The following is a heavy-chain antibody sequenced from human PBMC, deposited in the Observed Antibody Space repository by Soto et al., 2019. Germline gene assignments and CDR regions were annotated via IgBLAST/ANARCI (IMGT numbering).Heavy chain of an antibody. CDR3: ARDPYYYDSSGYLDY. CDR2: ISYDGSNK. J-gene: IGHJ4*02. Sequence: GGSLRLSCAASGFTFSSYAMHWVRQAPGKGLEWVAVISYDGSNKYYADSVKGRFTISRDNSKNTLYLQMNSLRAEDMAVYYCARDPYYYDSSGYLDYWGQGTLVTVSS. CDR1: GFTFSSYA. D-gene: IGHD3-22*01. V-gene: IGHV3-30-3*01.